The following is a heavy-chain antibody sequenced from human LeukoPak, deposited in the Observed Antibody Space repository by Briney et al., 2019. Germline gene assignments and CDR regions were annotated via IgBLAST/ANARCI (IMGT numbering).Heavy chain of an antibody. Sequence: SETLSLTCTISGGSISSGDYYWRWIRQPPGKGLEWIGYMYYSGSTYHNPSLKSRVTISVDTSKNQYSLKLTSVTAADTAVYYCVRRMVGAIRPFDYWGQGTLVTVSS. CDR3: VRRMVGAIRPFDY. V-gene: IGHV4-30-4*01. J-gene: IGHJ4*02. CDR2: MYYSGST. D-gene: IGHD1-26*01. CDR1: GGSISSGDYY.